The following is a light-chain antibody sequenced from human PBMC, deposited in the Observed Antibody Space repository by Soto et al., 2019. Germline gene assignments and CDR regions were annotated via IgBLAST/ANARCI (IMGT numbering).Light chain of an antibody. CDR2: GAS. CDR1: QSVSSRY. CDR3: QQYGSSPPFT. V-gene: IGKV3-20*01. J-gene: IGKJ2*01. Sequence: EIVLTQSPGILSLSPGERATLSCRASQSVSSRYLAWYQQKPGQAPRLLMYGASNRATGIPDRFSGSGSGTDFTLTISRLEPEDFAVYFCQQYGSSPPFTFGQGTKVEIK.